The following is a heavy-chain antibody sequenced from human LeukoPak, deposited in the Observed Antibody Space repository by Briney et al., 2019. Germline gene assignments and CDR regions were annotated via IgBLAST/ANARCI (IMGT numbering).Heavy chain of an antibody. CDR1: GFTFRTSGMN. V-gene: IGHV2-5*08. Sequence: LRLSCAASGFTFRTSGMNWVRQPPGKALEWLALIYWDDDKRYSPSLKSRLTITKDTSKNQVVLTMTNMDPVDTATYYCAHFSQWFYYWGQGTLVTVSS. CDR2: IYWDDDK. CDR3: AHFSQWFYY. D-gene: IGHD3-3*01. J-gene: IGHJ4*02.